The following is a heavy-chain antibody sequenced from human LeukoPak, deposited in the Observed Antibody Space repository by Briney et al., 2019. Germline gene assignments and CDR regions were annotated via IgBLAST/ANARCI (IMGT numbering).Heavy chain of an antibody. Sequence: PSETLSLTCAVYGGSFSGYYWSWIRQPPGKGLEWIGEINHSGSTNYNPSLKGRVTISVDTSKNQFSLKLSSVTAADTAVYYCARGKKQGYCSSTSCYSAYYYYMDVWGKGTTVTVSS. D-gene: IGHD2-2*02. J-gene: IGHJ6*03. V-gene: IGHV4-34*01. CDR3: ARGKKQGYCSSTSCYSAYYYYMDV. CDR1: GGSFSGYY. CDR2: INHSGST.